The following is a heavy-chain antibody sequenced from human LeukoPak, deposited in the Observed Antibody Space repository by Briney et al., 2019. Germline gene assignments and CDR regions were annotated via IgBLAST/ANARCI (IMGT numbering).Heavy chain of an antibody. CDR2: INPNSGGT. J-gene: IGHJ6*02. Sequence: ALVKVSCKASGYTFTGYYMHWVRQAPGQGLEWMGWINPNSGGTNYAQKFQGRVTMTRDTSISTAYMELSRLRSDDTAVYYCARDLIVVVPAATEGGYYYGMDVWGQGTTVTVSS. CDR1: GYTFTGYY. V-gene: IGHV1-2*02. CDR3: ARDLIVVVPAATEGGYYYGMDV. D-gene: IGHD2-2*01.